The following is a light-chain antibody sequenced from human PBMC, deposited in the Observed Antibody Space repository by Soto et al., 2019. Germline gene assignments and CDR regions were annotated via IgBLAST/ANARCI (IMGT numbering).Light chain of an antibody. CDR3: SSFTSSSTYV. CDR2: GVS. V-gene: IGLV2-18*02. Sequence: QSALTQPPSVSGSPGQSVTISCTGTSSDVDSYNRVSWYQQPPGTAPKLMIYGVSNRPSGVPDRFSGSKSGNTASLTIPGLQAEDEADYYCSSFTSSSTYVFGTGTKVTVL. CDR1: SSDVDSYNR. J-gene: IGLJ1*01.